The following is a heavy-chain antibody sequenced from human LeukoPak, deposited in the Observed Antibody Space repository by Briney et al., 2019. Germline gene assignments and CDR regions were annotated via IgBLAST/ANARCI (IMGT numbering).Heavy chain of an antibody. CDR1: GGTFSSYA. V-gene: IGHV1-69*06. Sequence: SSVKVSCKASGGTFSSYAISWVRQAPGQGLEWMGGIIPIFGTANYAQKFQGRVTITADKSTNTAYMELSSLRSEDTAVYYCARSYGDYPLGYWGQGTLVTVSS. CDR3: ARSYGDYPLGY. J-gene: IGHJ4*02. D-gene: IGHD4-17*01. CDR2: IIPIFGTA.